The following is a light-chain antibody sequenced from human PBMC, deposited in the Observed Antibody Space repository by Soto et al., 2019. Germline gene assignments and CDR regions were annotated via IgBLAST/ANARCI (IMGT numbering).Light chain of an antibody. CDR3: SSYTTSSTRV. CDR1: SSDVGAYDF. V-gene: IGLV2-14*03. J-gene: IGLJ1*01. Sequence: QSVLTQPASVSGSPGHSIAISCTGTSSDVGAYDFVSWYQQHPDKAPKLMIYEVSHRPSGVSYRFSGSKSVNTATLTISGLQAEDEADYYCSSYTTSSTRVFGNGTKVTVL. CDR2: EVS.